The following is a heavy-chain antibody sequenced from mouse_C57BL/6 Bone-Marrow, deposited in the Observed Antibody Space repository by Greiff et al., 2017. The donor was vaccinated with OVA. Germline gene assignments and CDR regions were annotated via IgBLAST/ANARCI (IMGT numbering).Heavy chain of an antibody. CDR3: TTCPYYYGSSYAMDY. CDR2: IDPENGDT. CDR1: GFNIKDDY. V-gene: IGHV14-4*01. D-gene: IGHD1-1*01. J-gene: IGHJ4*01. Sequence: VQLQQSGAELVRPGASVKLSCTASGFNIKDDYMHWVKQRPEQGLEWIGWIDPENGDTEYASKFQGKATITADTSSNTAYLQLSSLTSEDTAVYYCTTCPYYYGSSYAMDYGGQGTSVTVSS.